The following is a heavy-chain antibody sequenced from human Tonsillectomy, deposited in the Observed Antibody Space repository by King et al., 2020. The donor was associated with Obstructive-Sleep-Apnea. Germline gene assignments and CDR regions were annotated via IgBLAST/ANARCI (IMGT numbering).Heavy chain of an antibody. D-gene: IGHD3-10*01. V-gene: IGHV3-30*04. Sequence: QLVQSGGGVVQPGRSLRLSCAASGFTFSSYAMHWVRQAPGKGLEWVAVISYDGSNKYYADSVKGRFTISRDNSKNTLYLQMNSLRAEDTAVYYCARDDGSGYWGQGTLVTVSS. CDR1: GFTFSSYA. J-gene: IGHJ4*02. CDR2: ISYDGSNK. CDR3: ARDDGSGY.